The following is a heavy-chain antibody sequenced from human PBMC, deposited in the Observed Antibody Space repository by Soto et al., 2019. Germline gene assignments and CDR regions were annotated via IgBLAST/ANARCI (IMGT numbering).Heavy chain of an antibody. CDR1: GFTFSSHW. J-gene: IGHJ4*02. D-gene: IGHD6-6*01. CDR3: ARDRPEILNPTDHPMFDY. V-gene: IGHV3-74*01. Sequence: EVQLVESGGGLVQPGGSLRLSCAASGFTFSSHWMHWVRQVSGKGLVWVSRIKSDGSSTAYADSVKGRFTISRDNGKNTLYLKMNSLRVEDSAVYYCARDRPEILNPTDHPMFDYWGQGTLVTVSS. CDR2: IKSDGSST.